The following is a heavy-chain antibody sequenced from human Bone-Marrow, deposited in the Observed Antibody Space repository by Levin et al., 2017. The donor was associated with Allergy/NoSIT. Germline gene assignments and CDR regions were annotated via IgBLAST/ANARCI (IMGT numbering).Heavy chain of an antibody. Sequence: ASVKVSCKASGYTFTSYAMNWVRQAPGQGLEWMGWINIKTGSTTYAQGFTGRFVFSLDTSVSTAYLQISSLKAEDTAVYYCARALSSSWYDWFDPWGQGTLVTVSS. CDR2: INIKTGST. J-gene: IGHJ5*02. D-gene: IGHD6-13*01. CDR3: ARALSSSWYDWFDP. V-gene: IGHV7-4-1*02. CDR1: GYTFTSYA.